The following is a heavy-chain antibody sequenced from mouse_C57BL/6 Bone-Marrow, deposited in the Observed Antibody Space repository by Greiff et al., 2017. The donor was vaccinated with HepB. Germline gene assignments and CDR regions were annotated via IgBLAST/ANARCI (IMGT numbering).Heavy chain of an antibody. CDR2: IYPGDGDT. Sequence: VKLQESGPELVKPGASVKISCKASGYAFSSSWMNWVKQRPGKGLEWIGRIYPGDGDTNYNGKFKGKATLTADKSSSTAYMQLSSLTSEDSAVYFCARPQLTGTWFAYWGQGTLVTVSA. J-gene: IGHJ3*01. D-gene: IGHD4-1*01. CDR3: ARPQLTGTWFAY. V-gene: IGHV1-82*01. CDR1: GYAFSSSW.